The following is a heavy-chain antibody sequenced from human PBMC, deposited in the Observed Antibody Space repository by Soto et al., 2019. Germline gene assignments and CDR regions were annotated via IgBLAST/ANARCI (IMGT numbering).Heavy chain of an antibody. Sequence: GGSLRLSCAASGLTFSSYAMSWVRQAPGKGLEWVSAISGSGGSTYYADSVKGRFTISRDNSKNTLYLQMNSLRAEDTAVYYCAKEGGNYDILTGPFDYWGQGTLVTVSS. CDR1: GLTFSSYA. J-gene: IGHJ4*02. D-gene: IGHD3-9*01. CDR2: ISGSGGST. CDR3: AKEGGNYDILTGPFDY. V-gene: IGHV3-23*01.